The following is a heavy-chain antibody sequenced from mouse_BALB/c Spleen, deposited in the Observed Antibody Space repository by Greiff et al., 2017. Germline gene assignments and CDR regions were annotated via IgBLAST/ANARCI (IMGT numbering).Heavy chain of an antibody. CDR3: ARSRYYGSSPYWYFDV. D-gene: IGHD1-1*01. Sequence: EVQRVESGPSLVKPSQTLSLTCSVTGDSITSGYWNWIRKFPGNKLEYMGYISYSGSTYYNPSLKSRISITRDTSKNQYYLQLNSVTTEDTATYYCARSRYYGSSPYWYFDVWGAGTTVTVSS. CDR1: GDSITSGY. CDR2: ISYSGST. V-gene: IGHV3-8*02. J-gene: IGHJ1*01.